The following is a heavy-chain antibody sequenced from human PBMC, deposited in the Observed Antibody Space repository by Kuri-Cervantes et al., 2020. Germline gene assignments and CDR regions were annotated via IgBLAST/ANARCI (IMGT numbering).Heavy chain of an antibody. CDR1: GYTFTSYG. CDR2: ISAYNGNT. D-gene: IGHD3-3*01. V-gene: IGHV1-18*01. CDR3: ARGYYNFWSGYYYYMDV. Sequence: ASVKVSCKASGYTFTSYGISWVRQAPGQGLEWMGWISAYNGNTNYAQKLQGRVTMTTDTSTSTAYMELRSLRSDDTAMYYCARGYYNFWSGYYYYMDVWGNGTTVTVSS. J-gene: IGHJ6*03.